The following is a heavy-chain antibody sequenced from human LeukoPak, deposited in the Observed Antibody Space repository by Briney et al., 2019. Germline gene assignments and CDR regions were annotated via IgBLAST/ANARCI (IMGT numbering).Heavy chain of an antibody. D-gene: IGHD6-19*01. CDR3: AKESSSGWYRQRSYFQH. CDR1: GFTFDDYA. J-gene: IGHJ1*01. CDR2: ISGGGGST. V-gene: IGHV3-43*02. Sequence: GGSLRLSCAASGFTFDDYAMHWVRQAPGKGLEWVSLISGGGGSTYYADSVKGRFTISRDNSKNSLYLQMNSLRTEDTALYYCAKESSSGWYRQRSYFQHWGQGTLVTVSS.